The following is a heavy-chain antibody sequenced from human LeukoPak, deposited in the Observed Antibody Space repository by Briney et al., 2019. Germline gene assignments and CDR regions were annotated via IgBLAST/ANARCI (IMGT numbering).Heavy chain of an antibody. CDR3: ARGVTVTTDF. J-gene: IGHJ4*02. CDR1: GFSFSTYW. CDR2: INPDGSTS. V-gene: IGHV3-74*01. Sequence: GGSLILSCAASGFSFSTYWMHWVRHAPGKGLVWVARINPDGSTSSYADSVKGRLTISRDNAKNTLYLQMSSLRGEDTAIYYCARGVTVTTDFWGQGTLVTVSS. D-gene: IGHD4-17*01.